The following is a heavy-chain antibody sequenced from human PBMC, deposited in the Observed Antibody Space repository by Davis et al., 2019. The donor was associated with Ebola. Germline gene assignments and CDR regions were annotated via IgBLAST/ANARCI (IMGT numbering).Heavy chain of an antibody. Sequence: SVKVSCKASGYTFTGYYMNWVRQAPGQGLEWMGGIIPILGIANYAQKFQGRVTITADESTSTAYMELTRLRPDDTAVYYCARVTRYWGGDVDYFQHWGQGTLVTVAS. CDR2: IIPILGIA. J-gene: IGHJ4*02. V-gene: IGHV1-69*10. CDR3: ARVTRYWGGDVDYFQH. D-gene: IGHD2-21*01. CDR1: GYTFTGYY.